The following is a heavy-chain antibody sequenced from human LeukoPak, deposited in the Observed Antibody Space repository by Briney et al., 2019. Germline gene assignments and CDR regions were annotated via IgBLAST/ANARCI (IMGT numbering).Heavy chain of an antibody. V-gene: IGHV4-34*01. J-gene: IGHJ6*02. CDR3: ARADGNYYYYGMGV. CDR2: INHSGST. CDR1: GGSFSGYY. Sequence: SETLSLTCAVYGGSFSGYYWSWIRQPPGKGLEWIGEINHSGSTNYNPSLKSRVTISVDTSKNQFSLKLSSVTAADTAVYYCARADGNYYYYGMGVWGQGTTVTVSS.